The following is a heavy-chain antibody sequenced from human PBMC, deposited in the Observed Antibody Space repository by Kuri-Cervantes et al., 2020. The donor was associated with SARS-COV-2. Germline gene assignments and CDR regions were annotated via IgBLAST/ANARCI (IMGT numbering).Heavy chain of an antibody. CDR1: GYTFTSYG. Sequence: GESLKISCKASGYTFTSYGISWVRQAPGQGLEWMGWISAYNGNTSYAQELQGRVTMTTDTSTSTAYMELRSLRSDDTAVYYCAGVDLWFGELYLDYWGQGTLVTVSS. V-gene: IGHV1-18*01. J-gene: IGHJ4*02. D-gene: IGHD3-10*01. CDR3: AGVDLWFGELYLDY. CDR2: ISAYNGNT.